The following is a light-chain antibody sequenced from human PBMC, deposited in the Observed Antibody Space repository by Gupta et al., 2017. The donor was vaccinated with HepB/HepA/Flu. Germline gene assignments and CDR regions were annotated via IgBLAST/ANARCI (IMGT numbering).Light chain of an antibody. J-gene: IGLJ2*01. CDR2: ENT. V-gene: IGLV1-51*01. CDR3: GTWDSSLSAVV. CDR1: TSNIGKNY. Sequence: QSVLTQPPSVSAAPGQNVAIPCPGSTSNIGKNYVFWLQQFPGTAPTLLIYENTKRPSGIPDRFSGSKSGTSATLAITGLQTGDETDYYCGTWDSSLSAVVFGGGTKLTVL.